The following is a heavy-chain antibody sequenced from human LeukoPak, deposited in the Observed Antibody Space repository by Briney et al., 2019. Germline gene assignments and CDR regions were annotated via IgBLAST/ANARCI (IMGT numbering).Heavy chain of an antibody. CDR1: GGSFSGYY. D-gene: IGHD2-2*01. CDR2: INHSGST. CDR3: ARHPVVPAAIVYFDY. Sequence: PSETLSLTCAVYGGSFSGYYWSWIRQPPGKGLEWSGEINHSGSTNYNPSLKSRVTISVDTSKNQFSLKLSSVTAADTAVYYCARHPVVPAAIVYFDYWGQGTLVTVSS. V-gene: IGHV4-34*01. J-gene: IGHJ4*02.